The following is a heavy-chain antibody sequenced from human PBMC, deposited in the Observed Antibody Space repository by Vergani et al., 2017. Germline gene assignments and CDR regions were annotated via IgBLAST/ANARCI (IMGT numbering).Heavy chain of an antibody. CDR2: IDPSDSYT. D-gene: IGHD3-22*01. CDR3: ARPHYYDSSGYDPNAFDI. V-gene: IGHV5-10-1*03. J-gene: IGHJ3*02. Sequence: EVQLVQSGAEVKKPGESLRISCKGSGYSFTSYWISWVRQMPGKGLEWMGRIDPSDSYTNYSPSFQGHVTISADKSISTAYLQWSSLKASDTAMYYCARPHYYDSSGYDPNAFDIWGQGTMVTVSS. CDR1: GYSFTSYW.